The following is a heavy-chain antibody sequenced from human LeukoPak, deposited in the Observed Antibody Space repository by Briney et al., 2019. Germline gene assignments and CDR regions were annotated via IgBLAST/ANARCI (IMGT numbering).Heavy chain of an antibody. CDR2: INSDGSST. CDR3: ARDFQYHPDY. CDR1: GFTFNNYE. J-gene: IGHJ4*02. Sequence: PGGSLRLSCAASGFTFNNYEMNWVRQAPGKGLVWVSRINSDGSSTSYADSVKGRFTISRGNAKNTLYLQMNSLRAEDTAVYYCARDFQYHPDYWGQGTLVTVSS. V-gene: IGHV3-74*01. D-gene: IGHD1-14*01.